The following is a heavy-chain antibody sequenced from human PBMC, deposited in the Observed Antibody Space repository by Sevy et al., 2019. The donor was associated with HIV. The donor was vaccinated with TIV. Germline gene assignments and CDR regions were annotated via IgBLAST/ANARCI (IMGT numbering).Heavy chain of an antibody. J-gene: IGHJ4*02. CDR1: GFTFSSYA. CDR2: ISYDGSNK. V-gene: IGHV3-30-3*01. CDR3: AREGLTTVVTRGIDY. D-gene: IGHD4-17*01. Sequence: GGSLRLSCAASGFTFSSYAMHWVRQAPGKGLEWVAVISYDGSNKYYADSVKGRFTISRDNSKNTLYLQMNSLRAEDTAVYYCAREGLTTVVTRGIDYRGQGTLVTVSS.